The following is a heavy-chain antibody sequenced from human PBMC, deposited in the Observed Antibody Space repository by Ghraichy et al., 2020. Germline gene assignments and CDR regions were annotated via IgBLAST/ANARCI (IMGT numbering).Heavy chain of an antibody. CDR3: ARIRRGYCSSTSCYAPAVYYYGMDV. V-gene: IGHV4-34*01. CDR2: INHSGST. J-gene: IGHJ6*02. CDR1: GGSFSGYY. Sequence: SETLSLTCAVYGGSFSGYYWSWIRQPPGKGLEWIGEINHSGSTNYNPSLKSRVTISVDTSKNQFSLKLSSVTAADTAVYYGARIRRGYCSSTSCYAPAVYYYGMDVWGQGTTVTVSS. D-gene: IGHD2-2*01.